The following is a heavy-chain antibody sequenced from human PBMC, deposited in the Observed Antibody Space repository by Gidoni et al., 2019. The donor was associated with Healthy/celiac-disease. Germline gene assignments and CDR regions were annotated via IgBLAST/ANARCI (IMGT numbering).Heavy chain of an antibody. J-gene: IGHJ3*02. CDR1: GGTFSSYA. D-gene: IGHD2-15*01. CDR2: IIPIFGTA. V-gene: IGHV1-69*01. Sequence: QVQLVQSGAEVKKPGSSVKVSCKASGGTFSSYAISWVRQAPGQGLEWMGGIIPIFGTANYAQKFQGRVTITADESTSTAYMELSSLRSEDTAVYYCARGLYCSGGSCHDDAFDIWGQGTMVTVSS. CDR3: ARGLYCSGGSCHDDAFDI.